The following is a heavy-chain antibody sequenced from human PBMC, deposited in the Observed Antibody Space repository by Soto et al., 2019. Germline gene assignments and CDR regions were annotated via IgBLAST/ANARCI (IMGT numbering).Heavy chain of an antibody. CDR1: GGTFSSYA. V-gene: IGHV1-69*13. D-gene: IGHD6-6*01. CDR3: AREDGTPSIAARRSLYGMDV. J-gene: IGHJ6*02. Sequence: ASVKVSCKASGGTFSSYAISWVRQAPGQGLEWMGGIIPIFGTANYAQKFQGRVTITADESTSTAYMELSSLRSEDTAVYYCAREDGTPSIAARRSLYGMDVWGQGTTVTVSS. CDR2: IIPIFGTA.